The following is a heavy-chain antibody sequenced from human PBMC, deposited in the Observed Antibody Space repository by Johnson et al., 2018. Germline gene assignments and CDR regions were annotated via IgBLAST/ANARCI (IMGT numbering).Heavy chain of an antibody. V-gene: IGHV3-7*01. D-gene: IGHD1-14*01. CDR1: GFSFSTYW. CDR3: ARGGQHPLTRYYYNGMDV. CDR2: RKQDGREK. Sequence: VQLQESGGGLVQXGGSLRLXCAASGFSFSTYWMTWVRQAPGEGLEWVANRKQDGREKDYVDSVKGRFTISRDNAKNSLYLQRNSRRVEETAVYYCARGGQHPLTRYYYNGMDVWGQGTTVTVSS. J-gene: IGHJ6*02.